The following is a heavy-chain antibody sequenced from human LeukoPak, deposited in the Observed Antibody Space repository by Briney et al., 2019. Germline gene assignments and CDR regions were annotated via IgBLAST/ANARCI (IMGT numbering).Heavy chain of an antibody. CDR2: MDNFGIK. J-gene: IGHJ4*02. V-gene: IGHV3-53*01. Sequence: GGSLRLACAASDFSINNNYVDWVRQAPGKGLEWVSCMDNFGIKTYADSVQGRFTVSRDSSRNMVFLQMNSLRVEDTAVYYCAGGKYYGSGTRPGYLGYWGLGTMVTVSS. CDR3: AGGKYYGSGTRPGYLGY. CDR1: DFSINNNY. D-gene: IGHD3-10*01.